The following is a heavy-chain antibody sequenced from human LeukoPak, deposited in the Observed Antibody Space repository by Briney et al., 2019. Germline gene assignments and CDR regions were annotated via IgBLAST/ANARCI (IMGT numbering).Heavy chain of an antibody. CDR1: GGSISSSSYY. J-gene: IGHJ4*02. D-gene: IGHD5-18*01. CDR3: ARHKGYSYGLNDY. V-gene: IGHV4-39*01. CDR2: IYYSGST. Sequence: SETLSLTCTVSGGSISSSSYYWGWIRQPPGKGLEWIGSIYYSGSTYYNPSLKSRVTISVDTSKNQFSLKLSSVTAADTAVYYCARHKGYSYGLNDYWGQGTLVTVSS.